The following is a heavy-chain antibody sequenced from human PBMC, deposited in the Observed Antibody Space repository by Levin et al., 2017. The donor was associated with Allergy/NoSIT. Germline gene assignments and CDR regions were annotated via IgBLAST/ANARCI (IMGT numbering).Heavy chain of an antibody. CDR1: GYSFSSYG. CDR3: ARDQDHCGSGGGY. J-gene: IGHJ4*02. V-gene: IGHV1-18*01. D-gene: IGHD3-10*01. CDR2: ISAHDGYT. Sequence: ASVKVSCKASGYSFSSYGIAWVRQAPGQGPEWMGWISAHDGYTKYAQSFQDRITLTTDTSTTTAYMELRNLRSDDTAVYYCARDQDHCGSGGGYWGQGTLLTVSS.